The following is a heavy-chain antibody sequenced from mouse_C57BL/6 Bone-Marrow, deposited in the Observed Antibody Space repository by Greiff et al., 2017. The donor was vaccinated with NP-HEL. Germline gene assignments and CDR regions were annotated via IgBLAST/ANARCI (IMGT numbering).Heavy chain of an antibody. D-gene: IGHD2-2*01. J-gene: IGHJ4*01. V-gene: IGHV2-2*01. CDR1: GFSLTSYG. CDR3: ARKTMVTTGYYAMDY. Sequence: VKLQESGPGLVQPSQSLSITCTVSGFSLTSYGVHWVRQSPGKGLEWLGVIWSGGSTDYNAAFISRLSISKDNSKSQVFFKMNSLQADDTAIYYCARKTMVTTGYYAMDYWGQGTSVTVSS. CDR2: IWSGGST.